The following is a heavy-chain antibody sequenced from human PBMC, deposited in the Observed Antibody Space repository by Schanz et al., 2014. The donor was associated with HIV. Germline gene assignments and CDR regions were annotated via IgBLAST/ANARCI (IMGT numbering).Heavy chain of an antibody. D-gene: IGHD3-9*01. CDR2: INPYDGST. CDR3: GKGQDWPGPQLDH. CDR1: GYTFSHYG. V-gene: IGHV1-18*01. J-gene: IGHJ4*03. Sequence: QVQLLQSGPEVKRPGASVTVSCKTSGYTFSHYGVSWVRQAPGQGLEWMGLINPYDGSTSNAQKFQGRVTMTRDTSTSTVYMQLSSLTSDDAAVYYCGKGQDWPGPQLDHWGHGSLVIVSS.